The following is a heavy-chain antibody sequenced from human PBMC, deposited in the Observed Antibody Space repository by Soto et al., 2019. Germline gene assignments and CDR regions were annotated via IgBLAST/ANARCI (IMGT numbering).Heavy chain of an antibody. J-gene: IGHJ4*02. Sequence: GASVKVSCKASGGTFSSYAISWVRQAPGQGLEWMGGIIPIFGTANYAQKFQGRVTITADKSTSTAYMELSSLRSEDTAVYYCARDKKCYGSGSCYYFDYWGQGTLVTVSS. D-gene: IGHD3-10*01. CDR3: ARDKKCYGSGSCYYFDY. CDR2: IIPIFGTA. CDR1: GGTFSSYA. V-gene: IGHV1-69*06.